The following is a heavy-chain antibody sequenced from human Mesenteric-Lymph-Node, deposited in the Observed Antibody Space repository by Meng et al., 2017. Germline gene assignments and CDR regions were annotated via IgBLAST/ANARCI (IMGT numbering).Heavy chain of an antibody. CDR3: ARVLIVQKQWPGSGDAFDI. J-gene: IGHJ3*02. CDR2: ISSSGSTI. D-gene: IGHD6-19*01. CDR1: GFTFSSYE. V-gene: IGHV3-48*03. Sequence: GESLKISCAASGFTFSSYEMNWVRQAPGKGLEWVSYISSSGSTIYYADSVKGRFTISRDNAKNSLYLQMNSLRAEDTAVYYCARVLIVQKQWPGSGDAFDIWGQGTMVTVSS.